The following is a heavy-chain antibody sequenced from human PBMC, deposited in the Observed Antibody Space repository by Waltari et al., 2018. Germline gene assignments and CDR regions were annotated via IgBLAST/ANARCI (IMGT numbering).Heavy chain of an antibody. CDR2: IIPIVGTA. Sequence: QVQLVQSGAEVKKPGSSVKVSCRASGGTFSSYAISWVRQAPGQGLEWMGGIIPIVGTANYAQKFQGRVTITTDESTSTAYMELSSLRSEDTAVYYCATAAVHCSGGSCRYAFDIWGQGTMVTVSS. CDR1: GGTFSSYA. V-gene: IGHV1-69*05. J-gene: IGHJ3*02. CDR3: ATAAVHCSGGSCRYAFDI. D-gene: IGHD2-15*01.